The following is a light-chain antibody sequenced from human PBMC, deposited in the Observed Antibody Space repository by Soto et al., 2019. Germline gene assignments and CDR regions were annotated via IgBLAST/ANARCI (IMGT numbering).Light chain of an antibody. CDR3: SSYTPSSTLV. CDR2: DVS. J-gene: IGLJ1*01. Sequence: QSVLTQPASVSGSPGQSITISCTGTSSDVGNYQSVAWYQHNPGKAPKLMIYDVSIRPSGVSSRFSGSKSANTASLSISGLQADDEADYYCSSYTPSSTLVFGTGTKGTVL. V-gene: IGLV2-14*01. CDR1: SSDVGNYQS.